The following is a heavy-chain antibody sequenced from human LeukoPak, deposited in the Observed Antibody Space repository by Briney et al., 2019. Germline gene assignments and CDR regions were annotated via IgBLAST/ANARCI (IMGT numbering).Heavy chain of an antibody. CDR2: FDPEDGET. CDR3: ATGVAGGNWFDP. J-gene: IGHJ5*02. CDR1: GYTLTELS. D-gene: IGHD6-19*01. Sequence: ASVKVSCKVSGYTLTELSMHWVRQAPGKGLEWMGGFDPEDGETIYAQKFQGRVTMTEDTSTDTAYMELSSLRSGDTAVYYCATGVAGGNWFDPWGQGTLVTVSS. V-gene: IGHV1-24*01.